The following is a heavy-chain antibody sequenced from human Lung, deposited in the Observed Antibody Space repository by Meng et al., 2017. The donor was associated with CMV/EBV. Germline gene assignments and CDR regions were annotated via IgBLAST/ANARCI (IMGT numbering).Heavy chain of an antibody. J-gene: IGHJ6*02. V-gene: IGHV3-11*04. CDR2: ISSSGSTI. D-gene: IGHD3-16*01. CDR1: GFTFSDYY. CDR3: ARDAVGHYYGMDV. Sequence: LSLTCAASGFTFSDYYMSWIRQAPGKGLEWVSYISSSGSTIYYADSVKGRFTISRDNAKNSLYLQMNSLRAEDTAVYYCARDAVGHYYGMDVWGQGTTVTVSS.